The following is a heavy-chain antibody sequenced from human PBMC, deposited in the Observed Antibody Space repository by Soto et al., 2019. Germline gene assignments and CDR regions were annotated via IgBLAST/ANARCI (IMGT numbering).Heavy chain of an antibody. D-gene: IGHD3-3*01. V-gene: IGHV4-4*02. Sequence: SETLSLTCAVSGGSISSSNWWSWVRQPPGKGLEWIGEIYHSGSTNYNPSLKSRVTISVDKSKNQFSLKLSSVTAADTAVYYCARDNYDFWSGPLYYGMDVWGQGTTVTVSS. CDR3: ARDNYDFWSGPLYYGMDV. CDR1: GGSISSSNW. J-gene: IGHJ6*02. CDR2: IYHSGST.